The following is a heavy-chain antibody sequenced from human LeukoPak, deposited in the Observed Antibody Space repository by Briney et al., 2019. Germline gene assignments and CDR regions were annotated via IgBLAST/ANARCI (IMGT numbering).Heavy chain of an antibody. V-gene: IGHV3-33*06. CDR1: GFTFNNYP. J-gene: IGHJ3*02. D-gene: IGHD1-26*01. Sequence: PGGSLRLSCAASGFTFNNYPMHWVCQAAGKGLEWVAVIWYDGSLKFYADSVKDRFTISRDNSKNTLHLQMNSLRAEDTAIYYCAKDLGLRGSPGPFDIWGQGTTVTVSS. CDR2: IWYDGSLK. CDR3: AKDLGLRGSPGPFDI.